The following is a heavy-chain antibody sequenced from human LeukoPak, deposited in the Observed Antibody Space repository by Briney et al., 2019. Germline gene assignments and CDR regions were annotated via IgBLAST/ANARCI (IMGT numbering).Heavy chain of an antibody. Sequence: PSQTLSLTCTVSGGSISSGDYYWSWIRQPPGKGLDWIGYSYYSGSTYYNPSLKSRVTISVDTSKNQFSLKLSSVTAADTAVYYCARGLGGGYTYFDYWGPGTLVTVSS. V-gene: IGHV4-30-4*08. CDR2: SYYSGST. CDR1: GGSISSGDYY. CDR3: ARGLGGGYTYFDY. D-gene: IGHD5-24*01. J-gene: IGHJ4*02.